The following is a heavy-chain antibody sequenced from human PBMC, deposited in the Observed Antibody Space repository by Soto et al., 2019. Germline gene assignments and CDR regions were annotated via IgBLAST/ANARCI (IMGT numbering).Heavy chain of an antibody. CDR3: ATARYGDSSHYYYGMDV. Sequence: PAETLSLTCTVSGGSIISGDYYWSWIRQPPGKGLEWIGYIYYSGSTYYNPSLKSRVTISVDTSKNQFSLKLSSVTAADTAVYYCATARYGDSSHYYYGMDVWGQGTTVTVSS. V-gene: IGHV4-31*03. CDR2: IYYSGST. D-gene: IGHD4-17*01. CDR1: GGSIISGDYY. J-gene: IGHJ6*02.